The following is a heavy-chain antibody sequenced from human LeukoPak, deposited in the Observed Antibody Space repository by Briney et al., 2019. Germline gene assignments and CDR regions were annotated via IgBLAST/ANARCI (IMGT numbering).Heavy chain of an antibody. D-gene: IGHD2-2*01. CDR1: GFTLSTYA. V-gene: IGHV3-23*01. J-gene: IGHJ4*02. Sequence: GGSLRLSCAASGFTLSTYAMSWVRQAPGKGPEWLSAISGSGRKVFYADSVKGRFTISRDNSKNTLFLQMSSLRVEDTAVYYCAKEGFGPADSDYWGQGSLVTVSS. CDR2: ISGSGRKV. CDR3: AKEGFGPADSDY.